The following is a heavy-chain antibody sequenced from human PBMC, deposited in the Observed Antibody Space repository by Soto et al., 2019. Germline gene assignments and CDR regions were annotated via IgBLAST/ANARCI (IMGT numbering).Heavy chain of an antibody. D-gene: IGHD3-16*01. V-gene: IGHV1-18*01. Sequence: QVQLVQSGDEVKKPGASVKVSCKASGYIFVNYGIAWVRQAPGQGLEWMGWISPYTGNTHSATTIQGRLTMTTETSTSTVYMDLGSLTSDDTAVYYCVMVDNYVTPTPQDVWGQGTTVSVSS. CDR2: ISPYTGNT. CDR1: GYIFVNYG. J-gene: IGHJ6*02. CDR3: VMVDNYVTPTPQDV.